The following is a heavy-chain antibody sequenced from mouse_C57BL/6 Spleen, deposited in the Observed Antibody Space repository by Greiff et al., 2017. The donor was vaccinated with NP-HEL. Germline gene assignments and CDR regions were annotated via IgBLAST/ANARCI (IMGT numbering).Heavy chain of an antibody. CDR2: IHPNSGST. CDR1: GYTFTSYW. V-gene: IGHV1-64*01. J-gene: IGHJ4*01. Sequence: QVQLQQPGAELVKPGASVKLSCKASGYTFTSYWMHWVKQRPGQGLEWIGMIHPNSGSTNYNEKFKSKATLTVDKSSSTAYMQLSSLTSEDSADYYCAREQPYYSNYDYAVDYWGQGTSVTVSS. CDR3: AREQPYYSNYDYAVDY. D-gene: IGHD2-5*01.